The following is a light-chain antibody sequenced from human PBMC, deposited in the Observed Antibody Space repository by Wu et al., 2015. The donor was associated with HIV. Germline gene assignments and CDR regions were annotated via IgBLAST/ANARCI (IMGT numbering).Light chain of an antibody. CDR3: QQRSRWPPYT. CDR1: QNIDTF. V-gene: IGKV3-11*01. J-gene: IGKJ2*01. Sequence: EVALIQFPDSLSLSPGERATLSCRASQNIDTFLGWYQQKPGQPPRLLIFNASSRAPDIPPRFSGGGSGTDFTLNISNLEPGDSATYYCQQRSRWPPYTFGQGTKL. CDR2: NAS.